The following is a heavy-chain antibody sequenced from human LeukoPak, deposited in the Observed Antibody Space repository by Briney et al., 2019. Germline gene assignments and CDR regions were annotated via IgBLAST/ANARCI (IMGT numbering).Heavy chain of an antibody. Sequence: SETLSLTCTVSGGSISSYYWSWIRQPAGKGLEWIGRICTSGSTNYNPSLKSRVTMSVDTSKNQFSLKLSSVTAADTAVYYCAREGTYYYDSSGPWWFDPWGQGTLVTVSS. CDR3: AREGTYYYDSSGPWWFDP. D-gene: IGHD3-22*01. CDR1: GGSISSYY. CDR2: ICTSGST. J-gene: IGHJ5*02. V-gene: IGHV4-4*07.